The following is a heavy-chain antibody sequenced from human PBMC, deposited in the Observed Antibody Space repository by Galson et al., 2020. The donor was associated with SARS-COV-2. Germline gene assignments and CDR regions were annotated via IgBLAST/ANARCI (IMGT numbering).Heavy chain of an antibody. Sequence: SETLSLTCAVSGTSISSGSYSWNWIRQPPGKGLEWIGYISHSGGTYYNPSLKSRVTISGDRSKNQFSLRLSSVTAADTAVYYCARLHYGEYAPEACDMWGPGTRVTVAS. D-gene: IGHD4-17*01. V-gene: IGHV4-30-2*01. J-gene: IGHJ3*02. CDR2: ISHSGGT. CDR3: ARLHYGEYAPEACDM. CDR1: GTSISSGSYS.